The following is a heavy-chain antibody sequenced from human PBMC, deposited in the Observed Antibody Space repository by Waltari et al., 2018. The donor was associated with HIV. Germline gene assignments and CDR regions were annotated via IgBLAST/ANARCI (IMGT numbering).Heavy chain of an antibody. Sequence: VQLQQWGAGLLKPSETLSLTCGVYGGSFSGYYWSWIRQPPGQGLEWVSVIYSGGSTYSADSVKVRFTIARDNSKNTLYLQLNSLRAEDTAVYYCASSSSICTRNDDWGQGTLVTVSS. CDR2: IYSGGST. J-gene: IGHJ4*02. D-gene: IGHD2-8*01. V-gene: IGHV3-53*01. CDR3: ASSSSICTRNDD. CDR1: GGSFSGYY.